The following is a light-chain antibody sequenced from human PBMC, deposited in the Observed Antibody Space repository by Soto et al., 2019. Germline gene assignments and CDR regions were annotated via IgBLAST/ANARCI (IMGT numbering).Light chain of an antibody. Sequence: EIVMTQSPATLSVSPGERATLSCRASQSVSSNLSWYQQKPGQAPRLLIYGASTRATGIPARFSGSRSGTDFTLTISILHSEDFTVYYCQQYNNLPTFGHVTNLNIK. CDR3: QQYNNLPT. CDR2: GAS. CDR1: QSVSSN. V-gene: IGKV3D-15*01. J-gene: IGKJ2*01.